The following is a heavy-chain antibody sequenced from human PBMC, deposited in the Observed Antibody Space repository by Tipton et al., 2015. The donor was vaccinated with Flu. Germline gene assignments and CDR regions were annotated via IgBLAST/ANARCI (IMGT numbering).Heavy chain of an antibody. Sequence: LRLSCTVSGGSISNYYWCWIRQPPGKGLEWIGYIYSSGGTNYSPSLKSRVTIALDASKSHFSLKLSSVTAADTAVYYCARADPSPLRGFRFDSWGQVALVAVSS. CDR3: ARADPSPLRGFRFDS. V-gene: IGHV4-59*01. CDR1: GGSISNYY. D-gene: IGHD3-10*01. CDR2: IYSSGGT. J-gene: IGHJ4*02.